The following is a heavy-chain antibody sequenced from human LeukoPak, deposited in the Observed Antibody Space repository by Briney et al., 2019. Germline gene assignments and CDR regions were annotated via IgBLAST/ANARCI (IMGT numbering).Heavy chain of an antibody. D-gene: IGHD3-22*01. Sequence: SVKVSCKASGGTFSSYAISWVRQAPGQGLEWMGGIIPIFGTANYAQKFQGRVTITTDESTSTAYMELSSLRSEDTAVYYCARGPYYYDSSTRDDAFDIWGQGTMVTVSS. CDR2: IIPIFGTA. CDR3: ARGPYYYDSSTRDDAFDI. V-gene: IGHV1-69*05. CDR1: GGTFSSYA. J-gene: IGHJ3*02.